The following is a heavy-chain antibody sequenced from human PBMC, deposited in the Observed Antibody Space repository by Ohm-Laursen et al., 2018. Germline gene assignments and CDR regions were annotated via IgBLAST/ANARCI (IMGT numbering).Heavy chain of an antibody. V-gene: IGHV4-34*01. J-gene: IGHJ4*02. Sequence: SQTLSLTCGVSDGSFSADDSNAYYWSWIRQPPGKGLEWIGEISRSGVTKYNPSLKSRVTISIDTPRSQFSLQLTSVTAADTAIFFCSRGRQYTWEFWGQGPLVTVSS. CDR1: DGSFSADDSNAYY. CDR3: SRGRQYTWEF. CDR2: ISRSGVT. D-gene: IGHD1-26*01.